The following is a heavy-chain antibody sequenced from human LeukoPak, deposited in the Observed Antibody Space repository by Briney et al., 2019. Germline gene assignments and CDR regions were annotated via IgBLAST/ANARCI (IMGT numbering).Heavy chain of an antibody. J-gene: IGHJ4*02. D-gene: IGHD2-21*02. Sequence: SVKVSCKASGGTFSSYAISWVRQAPGQGLEWMGGIIPIFGTANYAQKFQGRVTITADESTSTAYMELSSLRSEDTAVYYCARDQGYCGGDCYSTFDYWDQGTLVTVSS. CDR3: ARDQGYCGGDCYSTFDY. CDR1: GGTFSSYA. V-gene: IGHV1-69*01. CDR2: IIPIFGTA.